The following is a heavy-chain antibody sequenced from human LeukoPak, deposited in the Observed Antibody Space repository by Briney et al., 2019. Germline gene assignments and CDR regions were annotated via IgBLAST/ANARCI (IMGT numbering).Heavy chain of an antibody. CDR1: GFTFSTYG. CDR2: ISSRSDTM. J-gene: IGHJ4*02. V-gene: IGHV3-48*02. Sequence: PGGSLRLSCAASGFTFSTYGMHWVRQAPGKGLEWVSYISSRSDTMYDADSVKGRFTISRDNAKNSLYLQMNSLRDEDTAVYYCTRGDTAMVTWGQGTLVTVSS. D-gene: IGHD5-18*01. CDR3: TRGDTAMVT.